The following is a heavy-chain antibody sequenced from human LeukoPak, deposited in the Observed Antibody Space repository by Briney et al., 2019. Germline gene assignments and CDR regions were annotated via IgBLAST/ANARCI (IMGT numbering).Heavy chain of an antibody. D-gene: IGHD6-19*01. CDR3: AKTTTGYSSGRYPGWPADY. V-gene: IGHV3-23*01. J-gene: IGHJ4*02. Sequence: GGSLRLSCAASGFTFNTYAMYWVRQAPGKGLEWVSGIFGSGGSAHYADSVKGRFTISRDNSKNTVYLQMNSLRVEDTAVYYCAKTTTGYSSGRYPGWPADYWGQGALVTVSS. CDR1: GFTFNTYA. CDR2: IFGSGGSA.